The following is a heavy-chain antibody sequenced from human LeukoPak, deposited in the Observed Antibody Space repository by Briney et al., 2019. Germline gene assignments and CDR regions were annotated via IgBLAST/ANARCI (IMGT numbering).Heavy chain of an antibody. V-gene: IGHV3-48*01. CDR2: ISSSSTI. J-gene: IGHJ4*02. D-gene: IGHD1-26*01. CDR1: GFTFSSYS. Sequence: GSLRLSCAASGFTFSSYSMNWVRQAPGKGLEWVSYISSSSTIYYADSVKGRFTISRDNAKNSLYLQMNSLRAEDTAVYYCARGEFDYWGQGTLVTVSS. CDR3: ARGEFDY.